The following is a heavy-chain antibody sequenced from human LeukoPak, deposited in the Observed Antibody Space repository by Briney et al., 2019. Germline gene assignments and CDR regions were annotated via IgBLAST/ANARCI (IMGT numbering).Heavy chain of an antibody. V-gene: IGHV1-18*01. J-gene: IGHJ4*02. CDR3: ARDLTDAYCGGGCIPAHFDY. CDR2: ISAYNGNT. CDR1: VYTFTSYG. Sequence: ASVKVSCKASVYTFTSYGISWVRQPPGQGLDWMGWISAYNGNTNYAQKLQGRVTITTDTSTSTAYMELRSLRSDDTAVYYCARDLTDAYCGGGCIPAHFDYWGQGTLVTVSS. D-gene: IGHD2-21*02.